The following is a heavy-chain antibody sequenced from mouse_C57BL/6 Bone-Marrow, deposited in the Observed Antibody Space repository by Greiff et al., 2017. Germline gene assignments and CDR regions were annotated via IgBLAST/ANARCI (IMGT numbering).Heavy chain of an antibody. V-gene: IGHV1-19*01. CDR3: ARDYGREAY. Sequence: EVQLQESGPVLVKPGASVKMSCKASGYTFTDYYMNWVKQSHGKSLEWIGVINPYNGGTSYNQKFKGKATLTVDKSSSTAYMELNSLTSEDSAVYYCARDYGREAYWGQGTLVTVSA. CDR2: INPYNGGT. D-gene: IGHD1-1*02. J-gene: IGHJ3*01. CDR1: GYTFTDYY.